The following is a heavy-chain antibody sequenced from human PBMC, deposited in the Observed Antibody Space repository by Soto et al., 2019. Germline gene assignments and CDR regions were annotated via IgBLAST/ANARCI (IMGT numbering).Heavy chain of an antibody. CDR2: ISGSGGST. J-gene: IGHJ4*02. D-gene: IGHD3-22*01. CDR3: AKVGDSIPSAPLG. V-gene: IGHV3-23*01. Sequence: GGSLRLSCAASGFTFSNAWINWVRQAPGKGLEWVSAISGSGGSTYYADSVKGRFTISRDDSKNTLYLQMNSLRAEDTAVYYCAKVGDSIPSAPLGWGQGTLVTVSS. CDR1: GFTFSNAW.